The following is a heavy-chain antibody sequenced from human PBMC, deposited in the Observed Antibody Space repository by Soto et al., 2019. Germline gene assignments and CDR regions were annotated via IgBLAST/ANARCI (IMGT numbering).Heavy chain of an antibody. CDR1: GGTFSSYA. J-gene: IGHJ5*02. CDR2: IIPIFGTA. CDR3: ARDRCSGGSCYSGALRWFDP. D-gene: IGHD2-15*01. Sequence: QVQLVQSGAEVKKPGSSVKVSCKASGGTFSSYAISWVRQAPGQGLEWMGGIIPIFGTANYAQKFQGRVTFTADESTSTAYMELSSLRSEDTAVYYCARDRCSGGSCYSGALRWFDPWGQGTLVTVSS. V-gene: IGHV1-69*12.